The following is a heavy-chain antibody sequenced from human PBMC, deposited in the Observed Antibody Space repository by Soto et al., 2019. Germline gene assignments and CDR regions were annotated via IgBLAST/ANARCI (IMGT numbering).Heavy chain of an antibody. D-gene: IGHD6-13*01. CDR1: GDSVTSHY. CDR3: ARMFSSSRRYFDY. CDR2: MHYTGFS. J-gene: IGHJ4*02. Sequence: SETLSLTCSFSGDSVTSHYLTWIRQSPEKRLEWIGYMHYTGFSHYNPSLKSRLTISVDRSKNQFSLKLSSVTVADTAVYYCARMFSSSRRYFDYWGQGTLVTVSS. V-gene: IGHV4-59*02.